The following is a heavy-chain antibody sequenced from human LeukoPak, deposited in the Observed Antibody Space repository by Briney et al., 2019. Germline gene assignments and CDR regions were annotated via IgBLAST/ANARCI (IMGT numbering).Heavy chain of an antibody. D-gene: IGHD4-17*01. CDR2: ILYDGTNQ. V-gene: IGHV3-30-3*01. CDR3: ARDFRDYRDYVAYFDS. J-gene: IGHJ4*02. CDR1: GFVFSTYA. Sequence: GGSLRLSCSASGFVFSTYAMHGVRQAPDKGLEWVAVILYDGTNQYYADSVKGRFTISRDNSRNTLYLQMNSLKVEDTAVYYCARDFRDYRDYVAYFDSWGQGTLVTVSS.